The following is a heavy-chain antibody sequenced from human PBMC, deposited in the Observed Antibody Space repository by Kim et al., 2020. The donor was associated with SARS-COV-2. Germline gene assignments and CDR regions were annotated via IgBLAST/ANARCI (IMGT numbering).Heavy chain of an antibody. D-gene: IGHD3-3*01. V-gene: IGHV1-69*01. CDR3: ATTPLSYRFLELYYFDY. J-gene: IGHJ4*02. Sequence: FQGRVTITADESTSTAYMELSSLRSEDTAVYYCATTPLSYRFLELYYFDYWGQGTLVTVSS.